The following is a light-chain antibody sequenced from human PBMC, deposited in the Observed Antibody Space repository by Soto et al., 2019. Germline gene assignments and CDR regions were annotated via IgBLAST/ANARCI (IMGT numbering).Light chain of an antibody. CDR2: EVS. CDR3: SSYTRSNTYV. J-gene: IGLJ1*01. V-gene: IGLV2-14*01. Sequence: QPVLTQPASVSGSPGQSITISCTGTSSDVGAYNYVSWYQQHPGKAPKLMIFEVSHRPSGVSNRFSGSKSGNTASLTISGLQAEDEADYYCSSYTRSNTYVFGTGTKLTVL. CDR1: SSDVGAYNY.